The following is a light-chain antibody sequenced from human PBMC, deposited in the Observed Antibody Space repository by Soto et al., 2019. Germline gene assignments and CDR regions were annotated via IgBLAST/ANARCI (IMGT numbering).Light chain of an antibody. J-gene: IGKJ2*01. Sequence: EIVLTQSPGTLSLSPGERATLSCRASQSVSSSYLVWYQQKPGQPLRLLIYGASSRATGIPDRFSGSGSGTDFALTISRLEPEDFAVYYCQQYSGSPSTFGQGTKREIK. CDR2: GAS. V-gene: IGKV3-20*01. CDR3: QQYSGSPST. CDR1: QSVSSSY.